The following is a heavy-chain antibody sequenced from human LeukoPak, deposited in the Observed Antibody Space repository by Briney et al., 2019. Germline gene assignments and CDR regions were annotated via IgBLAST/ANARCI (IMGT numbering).Heavy chain of an antibody. D-gene: IGHD2-21*01. CDR2: INPNSGGT. Sequence: ASVKVSCKASGYTFTGYYMHWVRQAPGQGLEWMGWINPNSGGTNYAQKFQGRVTMTRDTSISTAYMELSRLRSDDTAVYYCARAAWAYCGGDCYRLGEKHPNLFDYWGQGTLVTVSS. V-gene: IGHV1-2*02. CDR3: ARAAWAYCGGDCYRLGEKHPNLFDY. J-gene: IGHJ4*02. CDR1: GYTFTGYY.